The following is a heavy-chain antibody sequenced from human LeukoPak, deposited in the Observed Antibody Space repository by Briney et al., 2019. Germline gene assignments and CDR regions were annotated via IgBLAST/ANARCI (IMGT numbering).Heavy chain of an antibody. J-gene: IGHJ5*02. Sequence: GESLKISCKGSGYRFTSYWIGWVRQMPGKGLEWMGIIYPGDSDTRYSPSFQGQVTISADKSISTAYLQWSSLKASDTAMYYCARGWGGNVAGDWFDPWGQGTLVTVSS. CDR3: ARGWGGNVAGDWFDP. CDR2: IYPGDSDT. CDR1: GYRFTSYW. D-gene: IGHD3-16*01. V-gene: IGHV5-51*01.